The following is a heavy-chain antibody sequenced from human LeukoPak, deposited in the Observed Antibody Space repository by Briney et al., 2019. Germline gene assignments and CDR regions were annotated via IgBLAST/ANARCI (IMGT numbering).Heavy chain of an antibody. CDR2: IYYSGSI. Sequence: SETLSLTCTVSGASIRNYYWSWIRQSPGKGLEWIGYIYYSGSINYNPSLESRVAMSVDTSKNQFSLRLSSVTAADTAINYCARRYSSSWYVGFFDPWGQGTLVTVSS. D-gene: IGHD6-13*01. V-gene: IGHV4-59*08. CDR3: ARRYSSSWYVGFFDP. CDR1: GASIRNYY. J-gene: IGHJ5*02.